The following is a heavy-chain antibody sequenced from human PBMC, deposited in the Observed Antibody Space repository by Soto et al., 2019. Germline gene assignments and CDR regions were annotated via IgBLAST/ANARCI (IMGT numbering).Heavy chain of an antibody. J-gene: IGHJ6*02. V-gene: IGHV3-30*19. CDR2: IWYDGSNK. CDR3: ARDHRITGTSPHYYYYYGMDV. Sequence: GGSLRLSCAASGFTFSIYGMHWVRQAPGMGLEWVAVIWYDGSNKYYADSVKGRFTISRDNSKNTLYLQMNSLRAEDTAVYYCARDHRITGTSPHYYYYYGMDVWGQGTTVTVSS. D-gene: IGHD1-20*01. CDR1: GFTFSIYG.